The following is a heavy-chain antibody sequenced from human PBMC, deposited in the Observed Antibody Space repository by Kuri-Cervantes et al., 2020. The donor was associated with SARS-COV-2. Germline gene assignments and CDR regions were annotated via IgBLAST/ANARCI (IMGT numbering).Heavy chain of an antibody. CDR2: IYYSGSA. Sequence: SETLSLTCTVSGGSVSRGSYYWSWIRQPPGKGLEWIGYIYYSGSANYNPSLKSRVTISVDTAKNHFSLKLNSVTAADTAVYYCARSTPFRRLVVISQGGAFDIWGQGTMVTVSS. CDR3: ARSTPFRRLVVISQGGAFDI. J-gene: IGHJ3*02. D-gene: IGHD3-22*01. CDR1: GGSVSRGSYY. V-gene: IGHV4-61*01.